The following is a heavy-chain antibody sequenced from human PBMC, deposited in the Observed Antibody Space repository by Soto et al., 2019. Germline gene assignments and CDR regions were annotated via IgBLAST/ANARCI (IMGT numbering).Heavy chain of an antibody. CDR3: ATPGPAGR. Sequence: QVRLQESGPGLVKPSETLSLTCSISGGNIKSYFWSWIRQPPGKGLEWLGYIYHNGNSMYNPSFKRRLTSSVDASKNHLSLKLTPVTAANAPFFYFATPGPAGRWGRGTLVTVSS. J-gene: IGHJ2*01. V-gene: IGHV4-59*01. D-gene: IGHD3-10*01. CDR1: GGNIKSYF. CDR2: IYHNGNS.